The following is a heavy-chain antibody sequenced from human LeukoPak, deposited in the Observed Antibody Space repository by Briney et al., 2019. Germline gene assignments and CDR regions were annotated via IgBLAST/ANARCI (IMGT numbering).Heavy chain of an antibody. J-gene: IGHJ5*02. D-gene: IGHD3-3*01. CDR1: GGSISSYY. V-gene: IGHV4-59*01. CDR3: ARGRNYDFWFDP. CDR2: IYYSGST. Sequence: SETLSLTCTISGGSISSYYWSWIRQPPGKGLEWIGYIYYSGSTNYNPSLKSRVTISVDTSKNQFSLKLSSVTAADTAVYYCARGRNYDFWFDPWGQGTLVTVSS.